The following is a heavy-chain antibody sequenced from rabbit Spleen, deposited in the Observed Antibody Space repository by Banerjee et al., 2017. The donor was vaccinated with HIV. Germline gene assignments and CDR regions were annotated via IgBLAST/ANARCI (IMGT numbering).Heavy chain of an antibody. CDR3: ARGAYSYDYGSDL. V-gene: IGHV1S45*01. D-gene: IGHD6-1*01. CDR2: IYTAASTNT. J-gene: IGHJ4*01. CDR1: GFSFNSWYY. Sequence: QEQLEESGGDLVKPEGSLTLTYTASGFSFNSWYYMCWVRQAPGKGLEWIGCIYTAASTNTYYATWAKGRFTISKTSSTTVTLQMTSLTAADTATYFCARGAYSYDYGSDLWGPGTLVTVS.